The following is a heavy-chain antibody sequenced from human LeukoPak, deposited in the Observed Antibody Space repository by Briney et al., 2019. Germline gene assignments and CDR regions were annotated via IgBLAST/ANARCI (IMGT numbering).Heavy chain of an antibody. D-gene: IGHD1-26*01. CDR3: ARDYGSYYVYYGMDV. Sequence: PGESLRLSCAVSGFTFSSDAMSWVRQAPGKGLEWVSSISGSGGSTYYADSVKGRFTISRDNSKNSLYLQMNSLRAEDTAVYYCARDYGSYYVYYGMDVWGQGTTVTVSS. CDR1: GFTFSSDA. CDR2: ISGSGGST. V-gene: IGHV3-23*01. J-gene: IGHJ6*02.